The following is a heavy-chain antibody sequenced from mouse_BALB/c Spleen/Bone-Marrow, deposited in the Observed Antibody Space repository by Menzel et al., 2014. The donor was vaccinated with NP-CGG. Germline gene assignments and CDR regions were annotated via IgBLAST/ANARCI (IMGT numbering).Heavy chain of an antibody. V-gene: IGHV14-3*02. CDR3: VSYYYGNYSDS. Sequence: EVQLQQSGAELVKPGASVKLSCTASGFNIKDTYMHWVKQRPEQGLEWIGRIDPANGNTKYDPKFQGKATITADTSPNTAYLQLSSLTSEDTAVYYCVSYYYGNYSDSWGQGTTLTVSS. CDR2: IDPANGNT. J-gene: IGHJ2*01. CDR1: GFNIKDTY. D-gene: IGHD1-1*01.